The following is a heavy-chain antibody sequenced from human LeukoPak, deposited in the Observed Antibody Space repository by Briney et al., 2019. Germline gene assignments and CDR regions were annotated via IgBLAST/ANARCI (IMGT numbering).Heavy chain of an antibody. CDR1: GFSFSTYH. CDR3: ATDWPVE. CDR2: ISAGSHTI. J-gene: IGHJ4*02. V-gene: IGHV3-48*04. Sequence: GGSLRLSCAASGFSFSTYHMHWVRQAPGKGPEWVSYISAGSHTIYYADSVEGRFTISRDDAKNSLYLQMSSLRAEDTAVYHCATDWPVEWGQGTLVTVSS. D-gene: IGHD4-23*01.